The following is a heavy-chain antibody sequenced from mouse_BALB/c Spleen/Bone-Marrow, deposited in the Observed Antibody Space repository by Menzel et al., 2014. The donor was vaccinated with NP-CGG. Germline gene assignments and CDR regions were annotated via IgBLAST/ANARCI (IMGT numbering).Heavy chain of an antibody. CDR2: INPINGGT. D-gene: IGHD1-1*01. Sequence: QVQLQQSGAELVKPGASVKLSCKASGYTFTSYYMYWVRQRPGQGLEWIGEINPINGGTKISVKFKSRATLTVDKSSSTAFMQLSTLTSEDSAVYYCTRSNYGYWYFDVWGAGTTVTVSS. V-gene: IGHV1S81*02. CDR3: TRSNYGYWYFDV. J-gene: IGHJ1*01. CDR1: GYTFTSYY.